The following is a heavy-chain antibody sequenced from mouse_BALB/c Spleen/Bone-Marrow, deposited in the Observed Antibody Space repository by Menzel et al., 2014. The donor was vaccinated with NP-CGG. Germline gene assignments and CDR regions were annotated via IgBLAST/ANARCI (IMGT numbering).Heavy chain of an antibody. D-gene: IGHD2-1*01. CDR3: AREKVYYGISWFAY. J-gene: IGHJ3*01. CDR2: IHPSDSET. CDR1: GYSFTTYW. Sequence: VQLVESGTEVVRPGASVKLSCKASGYSFTTYWMNWVKQRPGQGLEWIGMIHPSDSETRLNQRFKDKATLTVDKSSSTAYMQLNSPTSEDSAVCYCAREKVYYGISWFAYWGQGTLVTVSA. V-gene: IGHV1-61*01.